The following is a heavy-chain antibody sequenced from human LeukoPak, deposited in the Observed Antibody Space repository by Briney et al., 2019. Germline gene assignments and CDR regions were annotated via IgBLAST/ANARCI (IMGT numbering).Heavy chain of an antibody. Sequence: GRSLRLSCAASGFTFSSYAMHWVRQAPGKGLEWVAVISYDGSNKYYADSVKGRFTISRDNAKNSLYLQMNSLRAEDTAVYYCARVSVAGTTVDYWGQGTLVTVSS. D-gene: IGHD6-19*01. CDR1: GFTFSSYA. V-gene: IGHV3-30-3*01. J-gene: IGHJ4*02. CDR2: ISYDGSNK. CDR3: ARVSVAGTTVDY.